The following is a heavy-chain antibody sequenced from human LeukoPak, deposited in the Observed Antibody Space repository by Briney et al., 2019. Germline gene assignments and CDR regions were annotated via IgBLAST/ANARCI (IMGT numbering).Heavy chain of an antibody. CDR3: ARDRTIAAAGTPDY. J-gene: IGHJ4*02. CDR2: IIPIFGTA. Sequence: SVKVSCKASGGTFSSYAISWVRQAPGQGLEWMGGIIPIFGTANYAQKLQGRVTMTTDTSTSTAYMELRSLRSDDTAVYYCARDRTIAAAGTPDYWGQGTLVTVSS. CDR1: GGTFSSYA. V-gene: IGHV1-69*05. D-gene: IGHD6-13*01.